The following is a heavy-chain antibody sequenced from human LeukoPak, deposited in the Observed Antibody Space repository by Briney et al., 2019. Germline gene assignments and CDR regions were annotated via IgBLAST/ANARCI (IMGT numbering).Heavy chain of an antibody. D-gene: IGHD3-16*02. CDR3: ARVPAGVIGMKDAFVL. V-gene: IGHV3-21*01. J-gene: IGHJ3*01. CDR1: GFTFSSYS. Sequence: GGSLRLSCAASGFTFSSYSLNWVRQAPGKGLEGVSSISGSSSYIYYADSVKGRLTISRHNAKNSLYLKMNSLRAEDTAVYYCARVPAGVIGMKDAFVLWGQSTMVTVSS. CDR2: ISGSSSYI.